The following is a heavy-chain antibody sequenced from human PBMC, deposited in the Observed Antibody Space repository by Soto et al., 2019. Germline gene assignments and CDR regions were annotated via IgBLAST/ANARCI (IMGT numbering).Heavy chain of an antibody. CDR3: ARDLAGAGYYYYGMHV. V-gene: IGHV1-69*13. CDR2: IIPIFGTA. Sequence: ASVKVSCKASGGTFSSYAISWVRQAPGQGLEWMGGIIPIFGTANYAQKFQGRVTITADESTSTAYMELSSLRSEDTAVYYCARDLAGAGYYYYGMHVSGPGTPVTV. D-gene: IGHD6-19*01. CDR1: GGTFSSYA. J-gene: IGHJ6*02.